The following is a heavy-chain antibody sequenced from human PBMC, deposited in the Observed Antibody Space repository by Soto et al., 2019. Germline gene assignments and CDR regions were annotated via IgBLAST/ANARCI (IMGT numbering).Heavy chain of an antibody. CDR2: VSGNGAVT. Sequence: EVQLLDSGGGLAQPGGSLRLSCAASGFTFGNYARNWVRQAPGKGLEWVSTVSGNGAVTYYADSVKGRFTISRDNSRSTLYLQMNNLRAEDTAIYFCAKVPASLKTFDYWGQGTLVTVSS. D-gene: IGHD2-2*01. CDR1: GFTFGNYA. V-gene: IGHV3-23*01. CDR3: AKVPASLKTFDY. J-gene: IGHJ4*02.